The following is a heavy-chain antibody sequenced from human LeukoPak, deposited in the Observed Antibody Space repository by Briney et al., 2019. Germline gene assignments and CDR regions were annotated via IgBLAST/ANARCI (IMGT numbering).Heavy chain of an antibody. CDR3: AVTATPGHYFDY. CDR2: MYYSGTT. J-gene: IGHJ4*02. D-gene: IGHD2-15*01. CDR1: GGYISTNSYY. V-gene: IGHV4-39*01. Sequence: PSETLSLTCTVSGGYISTNSYYWGWVRQPPGKGLEWIGSMYYSGTTYYNPSLKSRVTISVDTSKNQFSLKLSSLTAADTAVYYCAVTATPGHYFDYWGQGSLVTASS.